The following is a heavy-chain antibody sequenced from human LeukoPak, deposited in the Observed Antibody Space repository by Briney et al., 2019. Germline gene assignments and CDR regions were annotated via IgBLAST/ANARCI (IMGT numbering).Heavy chain of an antibody. V-gene: IGHV1-2*02. Sequence: ASVKVSCKASGYTFTGYYMHWVRQAPGQGLEWMGWINPNSGGTNYAQKFQGRITMTRDTSISTAYMELSRLRSDDTAVYYCASPKQWRNVFDIWGQGTMVTVSS. D-gene: IGHD6-19*01. J-gene: IGHJ3*02. CDR3: ASPKQWRNVFDI. CDR2: INPNSGGT. CDR1: GYTFTGYY.